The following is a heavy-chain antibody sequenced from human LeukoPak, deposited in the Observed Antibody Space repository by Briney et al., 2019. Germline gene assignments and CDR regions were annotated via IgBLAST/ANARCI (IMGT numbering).Heavy chain of an antibody. CDR3: ARVLAGTSYYFDY. CDR1: GFTFTTYS. D-gene: IGHD6-19*01. CDR2: IISSRRYI. V-gene: IGHV3-21*01. J-gene: IGHJ4*02. Sequence: GGSLRLSCAASGFTFTTYSMNWVRPAPGKGLEWVSSIISSRRYIYYTDSVKGRFTISRDNAKNSLYLRMDSLRAKDTAVYYCARVLAGTSYYFDYWGQGTLVTVSS.